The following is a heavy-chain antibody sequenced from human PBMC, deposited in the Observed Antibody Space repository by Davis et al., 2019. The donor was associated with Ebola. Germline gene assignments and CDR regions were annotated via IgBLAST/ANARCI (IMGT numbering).Heavy chain of an antibody. D-gene: IGHD1-26*01. Sequence: GESLKISCAASGFTFSSYSMNWVRQAPGKGLEWVSSISSSSSYIYYADSVKGRFTISRDNAKNSLYLQMNSLRAEDTAVYYCAREGYSGSPPEDAFDIWGQGTMVTVSS. J-gene: IGHJ3*02. CDR1: GFTFSSYS. CDR3: AREGYSGSPPEDAFDI. V-gene: IGHV3-21*01. CDR2: ISSSSSYI.